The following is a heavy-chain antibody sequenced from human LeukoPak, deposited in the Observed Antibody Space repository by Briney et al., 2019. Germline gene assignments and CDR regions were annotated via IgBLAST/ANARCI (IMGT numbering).Heavy chain of an antibody. CDR1: GYTFINYW. D-gene: IGHD2-21*01. CDR3: ARGIYSLNWFDP. V-gene: IGHV5-51*01. J-gene: IGHJ5*02. Sequence: GESLKISCQGSGYTFINYWIAWVRQTPGEDLEWMGVIYPGDSDTRYSPSFQGQVTISADKSISIAYLQWSSLKASDTAVYYCARGIYSLNWFDPWGQGTLVTVSS. CDR2: IYPGDSDT.